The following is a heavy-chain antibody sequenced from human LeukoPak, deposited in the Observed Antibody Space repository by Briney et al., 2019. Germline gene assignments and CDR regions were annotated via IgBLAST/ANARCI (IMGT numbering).Heavy chain of an antibody. CDR2: ISYDGSNK. CDR1: GFTFSSYG. Sequence: GGSLRLSCAASGFTFSSYGMHWVRQAPGKGLEWVAVISYDGSNKYYADSVKGRFTISRDNSKNTLYLQMNSLRAEDTAVYYCARGVVVPGFDYWGQGTLVTVSS. J-gene: IGHJ4*02. V-gene: IGHV3-30*03. D-gene: IGHD2-15*01. CDR3: ARGVVVPGFDY.